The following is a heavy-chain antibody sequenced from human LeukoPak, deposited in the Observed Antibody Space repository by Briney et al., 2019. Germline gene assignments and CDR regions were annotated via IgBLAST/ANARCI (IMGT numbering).Heavy chain of an antibody. CDR3: GIERRGKGVDHDAFDI. CDR2: MNPNSGNT. V-gene: IGHV1-8*01. J-gene: IGHJ3*02. Sequence: RASVTVSCKASGYTFTSYDINWLRQATGQGLEWMGWMNPNSGNTGYPPNFQGTITITTDESKKTAYMEMTRLGSDGPAVYYRGIERRGKGVDHDAFDIWGQGTIVTVSS. CDR1: GYTFTSYD. D-gene: IGHD5-12*01.